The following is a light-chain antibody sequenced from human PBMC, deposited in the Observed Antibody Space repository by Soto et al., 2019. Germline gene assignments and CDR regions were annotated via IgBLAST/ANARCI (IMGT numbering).Light chain of an antibody. J-gene: IGKJ5*01. Sequence: AIQLTQSPSSLSASVGDRVTITCRAGQGISTTLAWYQQKPGKVPKLLIYDASSLQSGVPSRFSGSVSGTDFSLTISSLQPEDFATYYCQQFNSYPITFGQGTRLEIK. V-gene: IGKV1-13*02. CDR1: QGISTT. CDR2: DAS. CDR3: QQFNSYPIT.